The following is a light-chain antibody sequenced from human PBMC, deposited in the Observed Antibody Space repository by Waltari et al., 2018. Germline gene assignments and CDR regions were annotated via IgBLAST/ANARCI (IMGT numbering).Light chain of an antibody. V-gene: IGKV3-20*01. CDR2: GAS. J-gene: IGKJ5*01. Sequence: EIVLTQSPGTLSLSPGETATLSCRASQSVSGRYLAWNQQKPGQAPRLLIYGASSRATGIPDRFSGSGSGTDFTLTISRLEPEDFGVYYCQYYGASWGPITFGQGTRLEIK. CDR3: QYYGASWGPIT. CDR1: QSVSGRY.